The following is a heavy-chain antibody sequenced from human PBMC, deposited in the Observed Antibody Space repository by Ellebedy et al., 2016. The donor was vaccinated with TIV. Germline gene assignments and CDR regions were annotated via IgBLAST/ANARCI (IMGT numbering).Heavy chain of an antibody. Sequence: GESLKISCTVSGFTFSDYSINWVRQAPGKGLEWISSISTGSYYAYYADSVKGRFTISRDNAKDSLYLQMNSLRAEDTAVYYCARDGPVLLWFGEDYQYYHAMDVWGRGTTVTASS. CDR1: GFTFSDYS. CDR2: ISTGSYYA. V-gene: IGHV3-21*01. J-gene: IGHJ6*02. D-gene: IGHD3-10*01. CDR3: ARDGPVLLWFGEDYQYYHAMDV.